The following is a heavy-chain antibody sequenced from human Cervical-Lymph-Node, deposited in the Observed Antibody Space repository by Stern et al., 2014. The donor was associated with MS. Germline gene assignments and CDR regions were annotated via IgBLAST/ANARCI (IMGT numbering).Heavy chain of an antibody. V-gene: IGHV5-51*03. CDR2: IYPDDSDT. Sequence: VQLVQSGAEVKKPGESLKISCKGSGYSFSNYWIGWVRQMPGKGLEWMGIIYPDDSDTRYTPSFQGQVIISADKSISTAYLQWSSLKASDTAMYYCARLRGLTGTVPIDSWGQGTLVTVSS. CDR1: GYSFSNYW. J-gene: IGHJ4*02. D-gene: IGHD1-7*01. CDR3: ARLRGLTGTVPIDS.